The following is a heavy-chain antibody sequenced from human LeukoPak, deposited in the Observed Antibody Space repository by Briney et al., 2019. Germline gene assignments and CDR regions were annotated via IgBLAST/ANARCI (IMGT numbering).Heavy chain of an antibody. D-gene: IGHD6-19*01. Sequence: SETLSLTCAVSGGSISSSNWWSWVRQPPGKGLEWIGEIYHSGSTNYNPSLKSRVTISVDTSKNQFSLKLSSVTAADTAVYYCARGITYSSGWYDYYYYMDVWGKGTTVTVSS. CDR1: GGSISSSNW. CDR2: IYHSGST. CDR3: ARGITYSSGWYDYYYYMDV. V-gene: IGHV4-4*02. J-gene: IGHJ6*03.